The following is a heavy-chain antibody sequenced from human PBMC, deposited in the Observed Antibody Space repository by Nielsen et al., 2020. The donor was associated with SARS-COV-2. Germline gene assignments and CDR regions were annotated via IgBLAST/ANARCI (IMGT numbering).Heavy chain of an antibody. CDR3: ARGQVWFDP. V-gene: IGHV3-20*03. Sequence: WIRQPPGKGLEWVSGINWNGGSTGYADSVKGRFTISRDNAKNSLYLQMNSLRAEDTAVYYCARGQVWFDPWGQGTLVTVSS. CDR2: INWNGGST. J-gene: IGHJ5*02.